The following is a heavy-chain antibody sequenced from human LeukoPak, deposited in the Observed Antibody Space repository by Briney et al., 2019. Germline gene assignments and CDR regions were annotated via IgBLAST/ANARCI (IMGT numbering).Heavy chain of an antibody. CDR2: IIPIFGTA. J-gene: IGHJ6*02. CDR3: ARGEDGYNYDYYYYYGMDV. Sequence: GASVKVSCKASGGTFSSYAISWVRQAPGQGLEWMGGIIPIFGTANYAQKFQGRVTITADESTSTAYMELSSLRSEDTAVYYCARGEDGYNYDYYYYYGMDVWGQGTTVTVSS. D-gene: IGHD5-24*01. CDR1: GGTFSSYA. V-gene: IGHV1-69*13.